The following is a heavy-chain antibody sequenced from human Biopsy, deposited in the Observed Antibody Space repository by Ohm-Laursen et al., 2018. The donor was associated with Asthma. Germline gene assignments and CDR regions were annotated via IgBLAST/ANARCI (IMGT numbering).Heavy chain of an antibody. J-gene: IGHJ5*02. CDR1: GGTFNTYV. CDR3: ARKAGSCISRTCYSLDL. Sequence: APVKVSCKSLGGTFNTYVIGWVRQAPGQGLEWMGGINSVFGTTTYPQKFQDRVTITADDSTSTVYMELGSLRSEDTAVYYCARKAGSCISRTCYSLDLWGQGTLVTVSS. V-gene: IGHV1-69*13. CDR2: INSVFGTT. D-gene: IGHD2-2*01.